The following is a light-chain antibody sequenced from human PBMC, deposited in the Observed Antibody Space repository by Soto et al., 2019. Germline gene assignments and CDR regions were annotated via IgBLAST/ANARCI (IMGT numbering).Light chain of an antibody. V-gene: IGKV3-20*01. CDR2: GAS. CDR3: HQYASSSRT. CDR1: QSFSSSY. J-gene: IGKJ1*01. Sequence: EIVLTQSPGTLSSSPGERATLSCRASQSFSSSYLAWYQQKPDQAPRLLIYGASSRATGIPHRFSGSGSGTEFSLTISRLEPEDFAVYYCHQYASSSRTFGQGTNVEIK.